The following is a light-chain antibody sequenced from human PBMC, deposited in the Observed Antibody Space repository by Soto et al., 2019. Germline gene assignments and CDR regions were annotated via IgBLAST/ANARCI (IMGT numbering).Light chain of an antibody. CDR1: QSISSW. CDR2: GAS. V-gene: IGKV1-39*01. CDR3: QQSYSTPWT. Sequence: FPWTLGGYQEVGSAMSRGASQSISSWLAWYQQKPGKAPKVLISGASNLESGVPSRFSVSGSGPDFTLSISRLQPEDFASYYCQQSYSTPWTFGPGTKVDIK. J-gene: IGKJ1*01.